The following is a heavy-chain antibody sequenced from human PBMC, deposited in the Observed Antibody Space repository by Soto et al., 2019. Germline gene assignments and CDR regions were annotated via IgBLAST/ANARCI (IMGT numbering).Heavy chain of an antibody. J-gene: IGHJ3*01. CDR2: IYYSGST. Sequence: QVQLQESGPGLVKPSETLSLTCTVSGGSISSYYWSWIRQPPGKGLEWIGYIYYSGSTNYNPSLRSRVTISVDTSKDQFSLKLSSVTAADTAVYYCARHLVDTAMVSWGQGTMVTVSS. CDR3: ARHLVDTAMVS. D-gene: IGHD5-18*01. V-gene: IGHV4-59*08. CDR1: GGSISSYY.